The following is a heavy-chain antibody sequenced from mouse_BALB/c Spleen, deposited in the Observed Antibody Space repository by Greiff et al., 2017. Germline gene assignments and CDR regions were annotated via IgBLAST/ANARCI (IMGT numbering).Heavy chain of an antibody. V-gene: IGHV3-8*02. CDR1: GDSITSGY. J-gene: IGHJ3*01. Sequence: EVKLVESGPSLVKPSQTLSLTCSVTGDSITSGYWNWIRKFPGNKLEYMGYISYSGSTYYNPSLKSRISITRDTSKNQYYLQLNSVTTEDTATYYCARSDYYGSRGGWFAYWGQGTLVTVSA. CDR3: ARSDYYGSRGGWFAY. CDR2: ISYSGST. D-gene: IGHD1-1*01.